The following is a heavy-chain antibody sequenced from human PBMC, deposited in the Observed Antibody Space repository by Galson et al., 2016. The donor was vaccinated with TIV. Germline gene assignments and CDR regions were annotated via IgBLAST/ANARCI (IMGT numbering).Heavy chain of an antibody. CDR1: GFAVSSYE. D-gene: IGHD1-26*01. CDR3: ARDGGNAWEYDC. Sequence: SLRLSCAASGFAVSSYEMNWVRQAPGKGLEWLSYIGRGANFRDYSDSVKGRFTVSEDNAKNSLYLQMSSLRAEDTGGYYCARDGGNAWEYDCWGQGTLVTVSP. J-gene: IGHJ4*02. V-gene: IGHV3-48*03. CDR2: IGRGANFR.